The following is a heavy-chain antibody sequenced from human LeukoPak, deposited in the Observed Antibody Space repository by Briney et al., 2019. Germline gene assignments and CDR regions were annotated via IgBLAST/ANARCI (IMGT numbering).Heavy chain of an antibody. J-gene: IGHJ4*02. D-gene: IGHD2-2*01. Sequence: GGSLRLSCAASGFTFSSYAMHWVRQAPGKGLEWVAVISYDGSNKYYADSVKGRFTISRDNSKNTLYLQMNSLRAEDTAVYYCAKDLPPQGYCSSTSCPFDYWGQGTLVTVSS. V-gene: IGHV3-30-3*01. CDR3: AKDLPPQGYCSSTSCPFDY. CDR2: ISYDGSNK. CDR1: GFTFSSYA.